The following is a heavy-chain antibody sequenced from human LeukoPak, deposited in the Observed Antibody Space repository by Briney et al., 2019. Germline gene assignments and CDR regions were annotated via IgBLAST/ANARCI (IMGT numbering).Heavy chain of an antibody. CDR3: ARDGCSIGSCYTRGDV. J-gene: IGHJ6*04. CDR2: IKQDGSER. Sequence: GGSLRLSCVASGLPISFYWMSWVRQAPGKGLEWVANIKQDGSERYYINSVKGRFTISRDNAKNSLYLQMNSLRAEDTAVYYCARDGCSIGSCYTRGDVWGKGTTVTVPS. CDR1: GLPISFYW. V-gene: IGHV3-7*01. D-gene: IGHD2-15*01.